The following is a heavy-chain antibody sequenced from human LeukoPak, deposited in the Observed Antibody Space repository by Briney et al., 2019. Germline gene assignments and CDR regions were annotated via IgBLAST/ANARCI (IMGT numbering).Heavy chain of an antibody. CDR1: GFTFSSHG. J-gene: IGHJ4*02. V-gene: IGHV3-64D*09. CDR2: ISSNGGST. Sequence: GGSLRLSCSGSGFTFSSHGMHWVRQAPGKRLECVSGISSNGGSTYYADSVKDRFTISRDNSKNTLCLQMSSLRPEDTAVYHCVQDWVPTIVAPRHFAYWGQGTLVTVSS. D-gene: IGHD5-24*01. CDR3: VQDWVPTIVAPRHFAY.